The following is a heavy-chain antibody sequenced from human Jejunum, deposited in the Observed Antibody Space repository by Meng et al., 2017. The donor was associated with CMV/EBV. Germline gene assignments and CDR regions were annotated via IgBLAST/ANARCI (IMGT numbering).Heavy chain of an antibody. CDR3: ARVEDFGSAHYGMDV. D-gene: IGHD3-3*01. CDR2: VNQDGGET. Sequence: GSTFSRYWLAWVRQAPGKGPEWVANVNQDGGETYYVDSVKGRFTVSRDNAKNSLSLQMNSLRAEDTAVYYCARVEDFGSAHYGMDVWGQGTAVTVSS. V-gene: IGHV3-7*01. CDR1: GSTFSRYW. J-gene: IGHJ6*02.